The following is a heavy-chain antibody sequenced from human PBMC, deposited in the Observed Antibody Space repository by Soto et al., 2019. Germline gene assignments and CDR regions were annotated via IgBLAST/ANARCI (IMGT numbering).Heavy chain of an antibody. D-gene: IGHD4-17*01. CDR1: DDSISDSRYY. J-gene: IGHJ5*02. Sequence: SETLSLTCSVLDDSISDSRYYWGWILQSPEKGLEWIGSISHDGHAYYNPPLNSRVTLFADTSRNQFSLKMKSATVADTALYFCARKVYGDYLGGNWFDPWGQGAPVTSPQ. CDR3: ARKVYGDYLGGNWFDP. CDR2: ISHDGHA. V-gene: IGHV4-39*01.